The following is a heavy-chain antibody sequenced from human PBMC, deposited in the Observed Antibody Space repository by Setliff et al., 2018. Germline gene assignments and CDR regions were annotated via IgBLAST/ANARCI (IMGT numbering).Heavy chain of an antibody. D-gene: IGHD2-15*01. Sequence: SETLSLTCSVSGGSINEDYWSWFRQPAGKGMEWIGRIYSDENTDYNPSLKSRVTMLADTSKNQFSLKLSSVTAADTAVYYCARKGISALSGAFDMWGQGTMVTVSS. CDR3: ARKGISALSGAFDM. CDR2: IYSDENT. V-gene: IGHV4-4*07. CDR1: GGSINEDY. J-gene: IGHJ3*02.